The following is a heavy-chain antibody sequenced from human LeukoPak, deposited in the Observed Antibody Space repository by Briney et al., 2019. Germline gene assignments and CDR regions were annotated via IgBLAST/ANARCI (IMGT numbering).Heavy chain of an antibody. CDR1: GGTYSRYA. CDR2: IIPILGIA. J-gene: IGHJ6*02. D-gene: IGHD2-2*01. CDR3: ARDLDEYLMEL. V-gene: IGHV1-69*04. Sequence: SVKVSCKASGGTYSRYAINGVRQAPGQGLEWMGRIIPILGIANYAQKFQGRVTITADKSTSTAYMELSSLRSEDTAVYYCARDLDEYLMELWGQGTTVTVSS.